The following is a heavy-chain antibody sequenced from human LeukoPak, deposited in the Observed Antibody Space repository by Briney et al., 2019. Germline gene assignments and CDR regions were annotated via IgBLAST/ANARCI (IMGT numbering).Heavy chain of an antibody. CDR3: ARWELGENYFDY. CDR2: IYYSGST. V-gene: IGHV4-59*01. CDR1: GGSMSSYY. D-gene: IGHD1-26*01. Sequence: SETLSLTCAVSGGSMSSYYWSWIRQPPGKGLEWIGYIYYSGSTNYNPSLKSRVTISVDTSKNQFSLKLSSVTAADTAVYYCARWELGENYFDYWGQGTLVTVSS. J-gene: IGHJ4*02.